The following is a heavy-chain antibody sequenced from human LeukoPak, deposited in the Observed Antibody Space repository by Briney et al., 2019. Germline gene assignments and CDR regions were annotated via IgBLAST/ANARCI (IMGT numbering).Heavy chain of an antibody. J-gene: IGHJ4*02. CDR1: GFTFSNYA. CDR2: IVNSGGST. D-gene: IGHD5-18*01. Sequence: PGGSLRLFCVASGFTFSNYAMSWVRQAAGKGLEWVSGIVNSGGSTYYADSVKGRLTISRDNSKKTVYLQMSSLRGDGTAVYYCAKDRAGYSYGMFDSWGQGTLVTVSS. CDR3: AKDRAGYSYGMFDS. V-gene: IGHV3-23*01.